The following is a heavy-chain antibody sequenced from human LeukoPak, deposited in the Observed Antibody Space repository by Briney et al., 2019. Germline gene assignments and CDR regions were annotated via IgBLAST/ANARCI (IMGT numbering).Heavy chain of an antibody. CDR3: AKETAAGTPGPFDY. Sequence: GGSLRLSCAASGFTFNDYAMHWVRQAPGKGLEWVSGISWNSGSIGYADSVKGRFTISRDNAKNSLYLQMNSLRAEDTALYYCAKETAAGTPGPFDYWGQGTLVTVSS. CDR1: GFTFNDYA. D-gene: IGHD6-13*01. V-gene: IGHV3-9*01. J-gene: IGHJ4*02. CDR2: ISWNSGSI.